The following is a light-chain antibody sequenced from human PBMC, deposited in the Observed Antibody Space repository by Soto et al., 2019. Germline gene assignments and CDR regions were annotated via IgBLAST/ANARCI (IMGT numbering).Light chain of an antibody. V-gene: IGKV3-11*01. J-gene: IGKJ2*01. Sequence: EIVLTQYPATLSLSPGERATLSCRSRQSVSSYLAWYQQKPGQAPRLLIYDASNRATGIPARFSGSGSGTDFTLTISSLEPEDFAVYYCQQRSNWPEAYTFCQGTKLEIK. CDR1: QSVSSY. CDR2: DAS. CDR3: QQRSNWPEAYT.